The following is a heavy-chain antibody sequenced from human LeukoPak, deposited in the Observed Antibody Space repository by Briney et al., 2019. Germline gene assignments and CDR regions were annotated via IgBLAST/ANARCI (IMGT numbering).Heavy chain of an antibody. V-gene: IGHV4-59*01. D-gene: IGHD6-13*01. CDR3: ARVPRIEAGATGDWFDP. CDR2: IYYSGST. J-gene: IGHJ5*02. CDR1: GGSISSYY. Sequence: PSETLSLTCTVSGGSISSYYWSWIRQPPGKGLEWIGFIYYSGSTNYNPSLKSRVTISVDTSKNQLFLNLRSVTAADTAVYYCARVPRIEAGATGDWFDPWGQGTVVTVSS.